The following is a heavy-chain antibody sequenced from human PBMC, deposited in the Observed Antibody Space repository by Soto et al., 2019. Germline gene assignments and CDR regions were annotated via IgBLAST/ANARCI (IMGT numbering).Heavy chain of an antibody. Sequence: PSETLSLTCTVSSGSIKTDVWWSWLRRPPGKGLEWIGEIYQNGHTNYNPSLKSRVTMSVDKSKNQFSLMLTSVTAADTAMYYCARDAAVAGETDRFDSWGQGILVTVS. V-gene: IGHV4-4*02. CDR3: ARDAAVAGETDRFDS. CDR1: SGSIKTDVW. CDR2: IYQNGHT. D-gene: IGHD6-19*01. J-gene: IGHJ4*02.